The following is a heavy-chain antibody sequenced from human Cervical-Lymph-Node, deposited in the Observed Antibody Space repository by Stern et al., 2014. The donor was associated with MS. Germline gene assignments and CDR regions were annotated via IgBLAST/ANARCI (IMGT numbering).Heavy chain of an antibody. Sequence: QLVESGAEVKKPGSSVKVSCKASGGTFSSYAISWVRQAPGQGLEWMGGIIPIFGTANYAQKFQGRVTITADESTSTAYMELSSLRSEDTAVYYCATGRWLQKWVHFDYWGQGTLVTVSS. CDR1: GGTFSSYA. D-gene: IGHD5-24*01. CDR2: IIPIFGTA. J-gene: IGHJ4*02. CDR3: ATGRWLQKWVHFDY. V-gene: IGHV1-69*01.